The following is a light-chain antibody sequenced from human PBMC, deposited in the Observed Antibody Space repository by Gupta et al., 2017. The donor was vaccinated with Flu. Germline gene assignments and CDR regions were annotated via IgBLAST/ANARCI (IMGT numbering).Light chain of an antibody. Sequence: SITISCTGSRSNVGGYNYVSCYQQHPAKAPNLMIYRVSNRPSGVSNRFSGSNSGNTAPLTSSGLQAEDDAYYYCTSYTSSGTRVFGGGTKLTVL. V-gene: IGLV2-14*01. CDR1: RSNVGGYNY. CDR2: RVS. CDR3: TSYTSSGTRV. J-gene: IGLJ2*01.